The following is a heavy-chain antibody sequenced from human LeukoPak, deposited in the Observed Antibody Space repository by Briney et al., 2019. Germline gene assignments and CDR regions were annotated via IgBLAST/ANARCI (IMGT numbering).Heavy chain of an antibody. Sequence: SETLSLTCTVSGGSINGGGYYWSWIRQHPGKGLEWIGNIQYSGSTHYSPSLKSRVTISVDTSKNQLSLKLSSVTAADTAVYYCAREGRYNWNYGKFDSWGQGTLVTVSS. J-gene: IGHJ4*02. CDR2: IQYSGST. CDR3: AREGRYNWNYGKFDS. CDR1: GGSINGGGYY. V-gene: IGHV4-31*03. D-gene: IGHD1-7*01.